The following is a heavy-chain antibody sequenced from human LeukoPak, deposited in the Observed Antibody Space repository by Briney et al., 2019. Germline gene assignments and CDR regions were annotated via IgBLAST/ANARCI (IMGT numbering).Heavy chain of an antibody. D-gene: IGHD6-13*01. CDR2: IKQDGSEK. J-gene: IGHJ4*02. V-gene: IGHV3-7*03. CDR3: ARDSAGLYSSSFDY. Sequence: PGGSLRLSCAASGFTFSSYWMSWVRQAPGKGLEWVANIKQDGSEKYYVDSVEGRFTISRDNAKNSLYLQMNSLRAEDTAVYYCARDSAGLYSSSFDYWGQGTLVTVSS. CDR1: GFTFSSYW.